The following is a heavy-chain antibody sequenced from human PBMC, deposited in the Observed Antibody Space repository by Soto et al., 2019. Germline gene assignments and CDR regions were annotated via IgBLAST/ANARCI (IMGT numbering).Heavy chain of an antibody. J-gene: IGHJ4*02. CDR2: IFSNDEK. CDR1: GFSLSNARMG. D-gene: IGHD3-3*01. V-gene: IGHV2-26*01. Sequence: SGPTLVNPTETLTLTCTVSGFSLSNARMGVSWIRQPPGKALEWLAHIFSNDEKSYSTSLKSRLTISKDTSKSQVVLTMTNMDPVDTATYYCARIARDYDFWSGSPVEYWGQGTLVTVSS. CDR3: ARIARDYDFWSGSPVEY.